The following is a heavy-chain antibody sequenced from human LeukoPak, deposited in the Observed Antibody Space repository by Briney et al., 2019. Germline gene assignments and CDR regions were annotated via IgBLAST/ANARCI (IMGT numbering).Heavy chain of an antibody. CDR3: ARGYSSSTSCPKAYYFDY. J-gene: IGHJ4*02. D-gene: IGHD2-2*01. CDR2: ISAYNGNT. Sequence: ASVKVSCKASGYTFTSYGISWVRQAPGQGLEWMGWISAYNGNTNYAQKLQGRVTMTTDTSTSTAYMELRSLRSDDTAVYYCARGYSSSTSCPKAYYFDYWGQGTLVTVSS. CDR1: GYTFTSYG. V-gene: IGHV1-18*01.